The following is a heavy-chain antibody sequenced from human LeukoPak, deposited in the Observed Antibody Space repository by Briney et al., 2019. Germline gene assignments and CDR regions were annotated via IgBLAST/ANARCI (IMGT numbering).Heavy chain of an antibody. CDR2: ISWNSGSI. Sequence: GGSLRLSCAASGFTFDDHAMHWVRQAPGKGLEWVSGISWNSGSIGYADSVKGRFTISRDNAKNSLYLQMNSLRAEDTALYYCAKDYYGSGGYFDYWGQGTLVTVSS. J-gene: IGHJ4*02. V-gene: IGHV3-9*01. CDR3: AKDYYGSGGYFDY. CDR1: GFTFDDHA. D-gene: IGHD3-10*01.